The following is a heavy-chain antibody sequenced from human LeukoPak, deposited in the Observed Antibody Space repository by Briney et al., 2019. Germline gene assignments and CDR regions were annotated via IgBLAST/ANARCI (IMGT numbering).Heavy chain of an antibody. D-gene: IGHD3-22*01. J-gene: IGHJ6*02. Sequence: GGSLRLSCAASGFTFSSYAMRWVRQAPGKGLEWVAVISYGGSNKYYADSVKGRFTISRDNSKNTLYLQMNSLRAEDTAVYYCARDRYYYDSSGYKEYYYYGIDVWGQGTTVTVSS. V-gene: IGHV3-30-3*01. CDR3: ARDRYYYDSSGYKEYYYYGIDV. CDR2: ISYGGSNK. CDR1: GFTFSSYA.